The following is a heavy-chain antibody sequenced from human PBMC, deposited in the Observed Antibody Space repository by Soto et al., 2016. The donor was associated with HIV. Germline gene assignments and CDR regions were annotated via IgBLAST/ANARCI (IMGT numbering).Heavy chain of an antibody. J-gene: IGHJ4*02. CDR2: IWYDGSNK. Sequence: VQLVESGGGVVQPGRSLRLSCAASGFTFSSYGMHWVRQAPGKGLEWVAVIWYDGSNKNYADSVKGRFTISRDNSKNTLYLQMNSLRAEDTAVYYCARGDATQGVDYWGQGTLVTVSS. V-gene: IGHV3-33*01. CDR3: ARGDATQGVDY. CDR1: GFTFSSYG.